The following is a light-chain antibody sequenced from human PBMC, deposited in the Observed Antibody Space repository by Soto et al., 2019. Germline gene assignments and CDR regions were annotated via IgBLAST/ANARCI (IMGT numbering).Light chain of an antibody. CDR1: QSVTSSH. Sequence: IVLTQTPGTLSLSPGERATLSCRASQSVTSSHLAWYQQKHGQDPRLLIYGASTRSTGIPDRFSGSWSDTDFSLTILRIDPEDFAMYYCLLYFSPDRYTFGPGTKVQIK. J-gene: IGKJ2*01. CDR3: LLYFSPDRYT. V-gene: IGKV3-20*01. CDR2: GAS.